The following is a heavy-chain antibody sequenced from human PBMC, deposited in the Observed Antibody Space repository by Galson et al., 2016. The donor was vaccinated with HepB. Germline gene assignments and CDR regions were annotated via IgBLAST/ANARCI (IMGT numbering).Heavy chain of an antibody. CDR2: ISTSSSYI. CDR1: GFTFSSSH. CDR3: ARAAWDWYFDL. J-gene: IGHJ2*01. V-gene: IGHV3-21*01. Sequence: SLRLSCAASGFTFSSSHMKWVRQAPGKGLEWVSSISTSSSYIFYADSVKGRFTIFRDNAKNSLYLQINSLRAEDTAVYFCARAAWDWYFDLWGRGTLVTVSS. D-gene: IGHD7-27*01.